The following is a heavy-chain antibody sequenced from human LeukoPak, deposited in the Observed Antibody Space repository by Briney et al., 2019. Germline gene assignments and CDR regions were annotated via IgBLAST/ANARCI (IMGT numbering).Heavy chain of an antibody. CDR1: GYTFTSYG. CDR2: ISAYNGNT. V-gene: IGHV1-18*01. D-gene: IGHD1-26*01. J-gene: IGHJ6*02. CDR3: ARENSPAGGSYYYYYGMDV. Sequence: ASVTVSCKASGYTFTSYGISWVRQAPGQGLEWMGWISAYNGNTNYAQKLQGRVTMTRDTSTSTVYMELSSLRSEDTAVYYCARENSPAGGSYYYYYGMDVWGQGTTVTVSS.